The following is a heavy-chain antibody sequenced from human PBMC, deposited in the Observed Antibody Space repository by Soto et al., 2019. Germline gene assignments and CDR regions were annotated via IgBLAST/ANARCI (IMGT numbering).Heavy chain of an antibody. D-gene: IGHD5-18*01. V-gene: IGHV4-59*01. CDR2: IHYSGST. CDR3: ARVKEVVDTAMVNPGAFDI. J-gene: IGHJ3*02. Sequence: SETLSLTCTVSGGSISSYYWSWIRQPPGKGLEWIGYIHYSGSTNYNPSLKSRVTISVDTSKNQFSLKLSSVTAADTAVYYCARVKEVVDTAMVNPGAFDIWGQGTMVTVS. CDR1: GGSISSYY.